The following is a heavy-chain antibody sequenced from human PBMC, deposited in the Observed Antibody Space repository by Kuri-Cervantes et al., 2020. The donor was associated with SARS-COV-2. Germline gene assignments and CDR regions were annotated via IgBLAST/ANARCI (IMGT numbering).Heavy chain of an antibody. CDR3: ARGREGVVPATILGLGYFLYFSMDV. D-gene: IGHD2-2*01. Sequence: GSLRLSCAVFGGSFSGYYWSWIRQSLGKGLEWIGKINHSGSTNYNPSLSSRVTISVDVSKNQFSLRLSSVTAADTAMYYCARGREGVVPATILGLGYFLYFSMDVWGKGTTVTVSS. CDR2: INHSGST. J-gene: IGHJ6*03. V-gene: IGHV4-34*01. CDR1: GGSFSGYY.